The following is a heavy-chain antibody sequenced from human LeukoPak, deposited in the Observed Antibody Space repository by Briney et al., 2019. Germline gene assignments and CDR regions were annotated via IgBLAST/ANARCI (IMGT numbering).Heavy chain of an antibody. J-gene: IGHJ4*02. CDR2: IHYSGST. CDR3: ASWGIYCSGGSCYNYFDY. D-gene: IGHD2-15*01. CDR1: GGSISSYY. Sequence: PSETLSLTCIVSGGSISSYYWSWIRQPPGKGLEWIGYIHYSGSTNYNPSLKSRVTISVDTSKNQFSLKLSSVTAADTAVYYCASWGIYCSGGSCYNYFDYWGQGTLVTVSS. V-gene: IGHV4-59*01.